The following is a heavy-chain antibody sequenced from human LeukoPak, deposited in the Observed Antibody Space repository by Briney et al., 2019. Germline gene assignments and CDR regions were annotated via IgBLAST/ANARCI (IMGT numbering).Heavy chain of an antibody. D-gene: IGHD6-13*01. CDR3: ARVPHIAAAGFYYYYMDV. CDR2: LSPASGDT. J-gene: IGHJ6*03. Sequence: ASVKVSCKASGYPFGTFDINWVRQATGQGLEWLGWLSPASGDTGYAQKLQGRVTITRDTSKDTAYMELSSLRSEDTAVYYCARVPHIAAAGFYYYYMDVWGKGTTVTISS. V-gene: IGHV1-8*01. CDR1: GYPFGTFD.